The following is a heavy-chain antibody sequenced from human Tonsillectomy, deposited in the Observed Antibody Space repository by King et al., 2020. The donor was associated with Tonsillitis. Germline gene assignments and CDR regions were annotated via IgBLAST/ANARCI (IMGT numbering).Heavy chain of an antibody. Sequence: VQLVESGGGVVQPGGSLRLSCAASGFTFSRYAMHWVRQAPGKGLEWVAAIPYNGGNQHYADSVKGRFTVSRDNSKNTLYLEMNGLRAEDAAVFYCVRPHCSFTTCNGNDAFDIWGHGTTVTVSS. D-gene: IGHD2-2*01. CDR3: VRPHCSFTTCNGNDAFDI. CDR2: IPYNGGNQ. CDR1: GFTFSRYA. V-gene: IGHV3-30-3*01. J-gene: IGHJ3*02.